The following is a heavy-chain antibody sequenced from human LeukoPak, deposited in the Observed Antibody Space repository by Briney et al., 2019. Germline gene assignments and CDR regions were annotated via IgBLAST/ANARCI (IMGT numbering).Heavy chain of an antibody. V-gene: IGHV3-7*04. CDR3: ARAVGNSGNDY. CDR2: IKQDGSEK. D-gene: IGHD4-23*01. J-gene: IGHJ4*02. Sequence: GGSLRLSCAASRFTFSSYWMSWVRQAPGKGLEWVANIKQDGSEKYYVDSVRGRFTISRDNAKNSLYLQMNSLRAEDTAVYYCARAVGNSGNDYWGQGALVTVSS. CDR1: RFTFSSYW.